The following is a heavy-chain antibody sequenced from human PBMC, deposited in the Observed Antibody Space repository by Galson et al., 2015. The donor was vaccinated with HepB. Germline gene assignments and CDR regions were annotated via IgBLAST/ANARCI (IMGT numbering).Heavy chain of an antibody. CDR1: GFTFSSYS. J-gene: IGHJ4*02. CDR2: ISSSSSYI. V-gene: IGHV3-21*01. D-gene: IGHD4-23*01. Sequence: SLRLSCAASGFTFSSYSMNWVRQAPGKGLEWVSSISSSSSYIYYADSVKGRFTISRDNAKNSLYLQMNSLRAEDTAVYYCARAGSSNGGGTRTFDYWGQGTLVTVSS. CDR3: ARAGSSNGGGTRTFDY.